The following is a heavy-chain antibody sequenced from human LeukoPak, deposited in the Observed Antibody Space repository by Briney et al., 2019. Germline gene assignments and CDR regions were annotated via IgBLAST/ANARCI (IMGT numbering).Heavy chain of an antibody. D-gene: IGHD6-13*01. CDR3: ARPIAAAGLDAFDI. Sequence: PGGSLRLSCAASGFTFSSYAMHWVRQAPGKGLEWVAVISYDGSNKYYADSVKGRFTISRDNSKNTLYLQMNSLRAEDTAVYYCARPIAAAGLDAFDIWGQGTVVTVSS. J-gene: IGHJ3*02. CDR1: GFTFSSYA. V-gene: IGHV3-30-3*01. CDR2: ISYDGSNK.